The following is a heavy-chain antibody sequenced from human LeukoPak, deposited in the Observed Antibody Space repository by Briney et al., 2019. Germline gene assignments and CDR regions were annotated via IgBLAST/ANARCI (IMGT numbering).Heavy chain of an antibody. CDR1: GGSFSGYY. CDR3: ARIKIYSLLESFYYYYGMDV. V-gene: IGHV4-34*01. CDR2: INHSGST. J-gene: IGHJ6*02. Sequence: SETLSLTCAVYGGSFSGYYWSWIRQPPGKGLEWIGEINHSGSTNYNPSLKSRVTISVDTSKNQFSLKLSSVTAADTAVYYCARIKIYSLLESFYYYYGMDVWGQGTTVTVSS. D-gene: IGHD1-26*01.